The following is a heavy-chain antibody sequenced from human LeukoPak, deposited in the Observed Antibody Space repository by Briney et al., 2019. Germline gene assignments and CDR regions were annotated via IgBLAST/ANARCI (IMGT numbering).Heavy chain of an antibody. CDR3: ASWRRDSSDYRLDY. J-gene: IGHJ4*02. V-gene: IGHV3-21*01. D-gene: IGHD3-22*01. CDR1: GFTFSSYS. CDR2: ISSSSSYI. Sequence: PGGSLRLSCAASGFTFSSYSMNWVRQAPGKGLEWVSSISSSSSYIYYADSVKGRFTISRDNAKNSLYLQMNSLRAEDTAVYYCASWRRDSSDYRLDYWGQGTLVTVSS.